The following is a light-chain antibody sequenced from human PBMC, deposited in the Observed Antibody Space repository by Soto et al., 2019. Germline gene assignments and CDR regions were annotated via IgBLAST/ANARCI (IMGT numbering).Light chain of an antibody. CDR3: QQYNKWPLS. Sequence: TQSPGTLSLCPGERATLYCRASQSVSNNYLAWYQQKPGQAPRLLIYGASNRATGIPARFSGSGSGTEFTLTISGLQSEDFALYFCQQYNKWPLSFGQGTRLKIK. J-gene: IGKJ5*01. CDR1: QSVSNN. V-gene: IGKV3D-15*01. CDR2: GAS.